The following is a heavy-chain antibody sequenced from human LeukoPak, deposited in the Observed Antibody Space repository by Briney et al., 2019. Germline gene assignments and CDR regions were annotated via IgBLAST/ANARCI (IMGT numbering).Heavy chain of an antibody. D-gene: IGHD6-13*01. CDR3: AKDAAGPEY. Sequence: PGGSLRLSCTASGFTFTNHWMHWVRQAPGKGLEWVSYVSVDGTSTTYADSVKGRFTISRDNSKNTLFLQMNSLTVEDTAIYYCAKDAAGPEYWGQGTRVTVSS. V-gene: IGHV3-74*01. CDR1: GFTFTNHW. CDR2: VSVDGTST. J-gene: IGHJ4*02.